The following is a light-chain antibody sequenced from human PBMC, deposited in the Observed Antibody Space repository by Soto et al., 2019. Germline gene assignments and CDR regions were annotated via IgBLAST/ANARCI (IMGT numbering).Light chain of an antibody. Sequence: TVLTQSPATLSVSPGERACLSCRASQSVSINLAWYQQKPGQAPRLLIYGASTRATGIPGRFSGSGSGTDFTLSINTLQSEDSAVYYCQEYDNWPPEGTFGQGTKVEV. J-gene: IGKJ1*01. CDR2: GAS. CDR1: QSVSIN. CDR3: QEYDNWPPEGT. V-gene: IGKV3-15*01.